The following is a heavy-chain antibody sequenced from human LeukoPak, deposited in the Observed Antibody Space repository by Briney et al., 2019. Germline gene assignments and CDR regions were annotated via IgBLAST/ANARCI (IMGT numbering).Heavy chain of an antibody. CDR2: ISSSSSTI. J-gene: IGHJ4*02. D-gene: IGHD3-10*01. CDR1: GFTFSSYS. V-gene: IGHV3-48*04. CDR3: ARDGHYGSGRNFDY. Sequence: GGSLRLSCAASGFTFSSYSMNWVRQAPGKGLEWVSYISSSSSTIYYADSVKGRFTISRDNAKNSLYLQMNSLRAEDTAVYYCARDGHYGSGRNFDYWGQGTLVTVSS.